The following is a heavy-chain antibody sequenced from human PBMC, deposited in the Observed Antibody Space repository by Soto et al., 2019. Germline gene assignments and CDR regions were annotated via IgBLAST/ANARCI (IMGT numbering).Heavy chain of an antibody. J-gene: IGHJ4*02. D-gene: IGHD3-22*01. CDR2: ISYDGSNK. CDR3: ARGPRGYDSSGALGY. Sequence: GGSLRLSYAASGFTFSSYAMHWVRQAPGKGLEWVAVISYDGSNKYYADSVKGRFTISRDNSKNTLYLQMNSLRAEDTAVYYCARGPRGYDSSGALGYWGQGTLVTVSS. V-gene: IGHV3-30-3*01. CDR1: GFTFSSYA.